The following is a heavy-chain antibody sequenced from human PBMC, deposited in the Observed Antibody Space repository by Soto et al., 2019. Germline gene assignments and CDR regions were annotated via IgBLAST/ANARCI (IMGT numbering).Heavy chain of an antibody. CDR2: IWHDGNNR. V-gene: IGHV3-33*01. CDR3: ARDRELGRSSPYFDF. D-gene: IGHD6-6*01. Sequence: PGGSLRLSCAASGFSFSAYGVHWVRQAPGKGLEWVAVIWHDGNNRRYGDSVRGRFTVSSDNSKNTVYLQMDSLRVEDTAMYCCARDRELGRSSPYFDFWGQGTLVTVSS. CDR1: GFSFSAYG. J-gene: IGHJ4*02.